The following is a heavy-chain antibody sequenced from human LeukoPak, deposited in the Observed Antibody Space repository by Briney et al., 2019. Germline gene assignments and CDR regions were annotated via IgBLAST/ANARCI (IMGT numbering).Heavy chain of an antibody. CDR1: GFTFSSYA. J-gene: IGHJ2*01. V-gene: IGHV3-23*01. CDR3: AKDPANWDGYFDL. CDR2: ISGSGGST. Sequence: PGGSLRLSCAASGFTFSSYAMSWVRQAPGKGLEWVSTISGSGGSTYYADSVKGRFTISRDNSKNTLYLQMSSLRAEDTAVYYCAKDPANWDGYFDLWGRGTLVTVSS. D-gene: IGHD1-26*01.